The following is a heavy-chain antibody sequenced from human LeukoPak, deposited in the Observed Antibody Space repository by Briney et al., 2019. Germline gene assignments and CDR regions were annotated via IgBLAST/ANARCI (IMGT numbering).Heavy chain of an antibody. J-gene: IGHJ4*02. D-gene: IGHD1-26*01. V-gene: IGHV1-2*02. Sequence: ASVKVSCKASGYTFTGYYMHWVRQAPGQGLEWVGCISPHNGVTRYAQKFQGRVTMTRDTSISTAYMELGRLTSDDTAVYYCARESVGATKDFDYWGQGTLVTVSS. CDR3: ARESVGATKDFDY. CDR2: ISPHNGVT. CDR1: GYTFTGYY.